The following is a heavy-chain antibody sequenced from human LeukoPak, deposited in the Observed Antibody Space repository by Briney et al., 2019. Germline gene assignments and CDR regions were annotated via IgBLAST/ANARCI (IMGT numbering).Heavy chain of an antibody. Sequence: ASVKVSCKASGGTFSSYAISWVRQAPGQGLEWMGRIIPILGIANYAQKFQGRVTITADKSTSTAYMELSSLRSEDTAVYYCASHRSSSPWCFDYWGQGTLVTVSS. D-gene: IGHD6-13*01. V-gene: IGHV1-69*04. CDR1: GGTFSSYA. J-gene: IGHJ4*02. CDR2: IIPILGIA. CDR3: ASHRSSSPWCFDY.